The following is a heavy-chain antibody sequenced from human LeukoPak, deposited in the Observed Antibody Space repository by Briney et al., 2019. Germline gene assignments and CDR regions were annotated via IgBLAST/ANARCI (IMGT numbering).Heavy chain of an antibody. V-gene: IGHV3-30*02. D-gene: IGHD3-10*01. CDR2: VRYDGSSK. CDR3: AKDPHYYGSGTQEFDP. CDR1: GFTFNRFG. J-gene: IGHJ5*02. Sequence: GGSLRLSCVASGFTFNRFGMHWVRQAPGKGLEWVAFVRYDGSSKQYVDPVKGRVTIFRDNSKNTLYLQMNSLRPEDTAMYYCAKDPHYYGSGTQEFDPWGQGTLVTVSS.